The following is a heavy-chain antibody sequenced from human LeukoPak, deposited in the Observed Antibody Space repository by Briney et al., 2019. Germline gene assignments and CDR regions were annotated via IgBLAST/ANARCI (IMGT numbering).Heavy chain of an antibody. V-gene: IGHV1-69*04. Sequence: SVKVSCKASGGTFSSYAISWVRQAPGQGLEWMGRIIPILGIANYAQKFQGRVTITADKSTSTAYMELSSLRSEDTAVYYCARDDTAMVDRYFDYWGQGTLVTVSS. CDR3: ARDDTAMVDRYFDY. CDR1: GGTFSSYA. CDR2: IIPILGIA. J-gene: IGHJ4*02. D-gene: IGHD5-18*01.